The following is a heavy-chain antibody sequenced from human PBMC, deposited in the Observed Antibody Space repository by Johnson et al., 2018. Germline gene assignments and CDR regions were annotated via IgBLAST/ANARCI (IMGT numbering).Heavy chain of an antibody. CDR3: ARGCSYTSCYRTDYFQH. J-gene: IGHJ1*01. D-gene: IGHD2-2*02. Sequence: VQLVQSGGGLVQXGGSLRLSCAASGFTFDGFSMNWVRQAPGKGLEWVTHIRSCGTTTYYADSVRGRFTISRDNAKNSLYLQVNSLREEDTAVDYCARGCSYTSCYRTDYFQHWGQGTLVTVSS. CDR1: GFTFDGFS. CDR2: IRSCGTTT. V-gene: IGHV3-48*02.